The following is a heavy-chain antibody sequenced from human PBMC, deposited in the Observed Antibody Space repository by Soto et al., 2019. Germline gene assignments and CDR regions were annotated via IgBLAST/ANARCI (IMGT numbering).Heavy chain of an antibody. D-gene: IGHD2-2*01. J-gene: IGHJ4*02. CDR3: AGPLVPPSPADY. V-gene: IGHV3-30-3*01. CDR2: ISYDGSNK. CDR1: GFTFSSYA. Sequence: QVQLVESGGGVVQPGRSLRLSCAASGFTFSSYAMHWVRQAPGKGLEWAAVISYDGSNKYYADSVKGRFTISRDNSKNTLYLQMNSLRAEDTAVYYCAGPLVPPSPADYWGQGTLVTVSS.